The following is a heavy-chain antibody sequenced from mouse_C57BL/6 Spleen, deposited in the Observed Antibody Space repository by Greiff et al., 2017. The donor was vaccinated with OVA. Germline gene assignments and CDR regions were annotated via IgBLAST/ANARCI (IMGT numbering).Heavy chain of an antibody. J-gene: IGHJ4*01. CDR1: GFSFNTYA. Sequence: EVHLVESGGGLVQPTGSLKLSCAASGFSFNTYAMNWVRQAPGKGLEWVARIRSKSNNYATYYSDSGKDRFTISRDDSESMLYLQMNNLKTEYSAMYICVRELGYYDAMDYWGQGTSVTVSS. V-gene: IGHV10-1*01. CDR2: IRSKSNNYAT. D-gene: IGHD2-2*01. CDR3: VRELGYYDAMDY.